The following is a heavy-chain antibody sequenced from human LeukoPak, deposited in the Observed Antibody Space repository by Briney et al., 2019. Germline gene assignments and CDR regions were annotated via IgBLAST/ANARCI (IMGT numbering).Heavy chain of an antibody. V-gene: IGHV3-21*01. D-gene: IGHD3-10*01. CDR3: ARDVPLDDYYGSGTYSYYFDS. Sequence: GGSLRLSCAASGFTFSSYWMSWVRQAPGKGLEWVSSIGNSSYKYYADSVKGRFTISRDNAKNSVYLQLNSLRAEDTALYYCARDVPLDDYYGSGTYSYYFDSWGQGALVTVSS. CDR1: GFTFSSYW. J-gene: IGHJ4*02. CDR2: IGNSSYK.